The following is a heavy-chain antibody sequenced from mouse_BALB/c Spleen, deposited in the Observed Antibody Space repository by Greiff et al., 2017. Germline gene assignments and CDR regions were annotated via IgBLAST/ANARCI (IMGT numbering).Heavy chain of an antibody. J-gene: IGHJ2*01. Sequence: EVQLQQSGAELVKPGASVKLSCTASGFNIKDTYMHWVKQRPEQGLEWIGRIDPANGNTKYDPKFQGKATITADTSSNTAYLQLSSLTSEDTAVYYCARPYGYDGYFDYWGQGTTLTVSS. CDR2: IDPANGNT. CDR1: GFNIKDTY. V-gene: IGHV14-3*02. CDR3: ARPYGYDGYFDY. D-gene: IGHD2-2*01.